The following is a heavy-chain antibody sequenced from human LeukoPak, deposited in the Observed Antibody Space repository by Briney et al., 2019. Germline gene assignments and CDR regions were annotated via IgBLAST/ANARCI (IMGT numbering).Heavy chain of an antibody. CDR1: GYTFTSYG. CDR2: ISAYNGNT. V-gene: IGHV1-18*01. Sequence: ASVKVSCKASGYTFTSYGISWVRQAPGQGLEWMGWISAYNGNTNYAQKLKGRVTMTIDISTSTAYMELRSLRSDDTAVYYCARVWDYDSSGYYPDYWGQGTLVTVSS. CDR3: ARVWDYDSSGYYPDY. D-gene: IGHD3-22*01. J-gene: IGHJ4*02.